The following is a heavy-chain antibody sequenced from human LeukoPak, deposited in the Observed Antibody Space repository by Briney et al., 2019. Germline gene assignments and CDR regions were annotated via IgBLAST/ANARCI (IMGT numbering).Heavy chain of an antibody. CDR2: IIPIFGTA. CDR1: GGTFSSYA. CDR3: AREDYYDSSGSYYYGMDV. J-gene: IGHJ6*02. D-gene: IGHD3-22*01. Sequence: SVKVSCKASGGTFSSYAISWVRQAPGQGLEWMGGIIPIFGTANYAQKFQGRVTITADESTSAAYMELSSLRSEDTAVYYCAREDYYDSSGSYYYGMDVWGQGTTVTVSS. V-gene: IGHV1-69*13.